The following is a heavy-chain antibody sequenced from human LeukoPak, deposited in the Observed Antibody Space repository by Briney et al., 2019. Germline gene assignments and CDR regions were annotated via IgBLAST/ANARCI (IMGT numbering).Heavy chain of an antibody. CDR3: AKAPLTPLYYYYYMDV. V-gene: IGHV3-23*01. D-gene: IGHD1-14*01. J-gene: IGHJ6*03. Sequence: LAGGSLRLSCAASGFTFSSYAMSWVRQAPGKGLEWVSAISGSGGSTYYADSVKGRFTISRDNYKNTLYLQMNSLRAEDTAIYYCAKAPLTPLYYYYYMDVWGKGTTVTVSS. CDR1: GFTFSSYA. CDR2: ISGSGGST.